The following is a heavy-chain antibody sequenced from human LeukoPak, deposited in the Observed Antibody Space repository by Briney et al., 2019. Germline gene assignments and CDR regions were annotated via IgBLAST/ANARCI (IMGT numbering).Heavy chain of an antibody. J-gene: IGHJ4*02. V-gene: IGHV1-8*01. CDR3: ARQYDSSGTLDY. CDR1: GYTFTSYD. Sequence: ASVKVSCKASGYTFTSYDINWERQATGQGLEWMGWMNPNSGNTGYAQKFQGRVTMTRNTSISTAYMELSSLRSEDTAVYYCARQYDSSGTLDYWGQGTLVTVSS. CDR2: MNPNSGNT. D-gene: IGHD3-22*01.